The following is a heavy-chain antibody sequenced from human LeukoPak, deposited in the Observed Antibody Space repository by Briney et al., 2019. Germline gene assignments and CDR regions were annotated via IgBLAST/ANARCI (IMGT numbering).Heavy chain of an antibody. CDR3: AKGIIPSAYSYIDF. D-gene: IGHD2-15*01. CDR2: ISGSGDGT. J-gene: IGHJ4*02. CDR1: GFTLTGFG. Sequence: PGGSLRLSCAASGFTLTGFGMSWDRQAPGKGLEWVSVISGSGDGTYYADSVKGRFTISRDNSKNTLYLQMISLRAEDTALYYCAKGIIPSAYSYIDFWGQGTLVTVSS. V-gene: IGHV3-23*01.